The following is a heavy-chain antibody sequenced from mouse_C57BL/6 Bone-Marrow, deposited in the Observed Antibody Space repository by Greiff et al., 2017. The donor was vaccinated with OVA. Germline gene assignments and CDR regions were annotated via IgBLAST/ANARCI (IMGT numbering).Heavy chain of an antibody. CDR3: ARDNYYGSSHYWYFDV. V-gene: IGHV7-1*01. D-gene: IGHD1-1*01. Sequence: VKVVESGGGLVQSGRSLRLSCATSGFTFSDFYMEWVRQAPGKGLEWIAASRNKANDYTTEYSASVKGRFIVSRDTSQSILYLQMNALRAEDTAIYYCARDNYYGSSHYWYFDVWGTGTTVTVSS. J-gene: IGHJ1*03. CDR1: GFTFSDFY. CDR2: SRNKANDYTT.